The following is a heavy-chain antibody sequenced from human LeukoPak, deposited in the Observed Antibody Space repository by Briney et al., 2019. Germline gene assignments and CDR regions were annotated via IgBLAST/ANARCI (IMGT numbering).Heavy chain of an antibody. CDR1: GYTFTGYY. V-gene: IGHV1-2*02. Sequence: GASVEVSCKASGYTFTGYYMHWVRQAPGQGLEWMGWINPNSGGTNYAQKFQGRVTMTRDTSISTAYMELSRLRSDDTAVYYCATGGGIQLWLRGDYFDYWGQGTLVTVSS. D-gene: IGHD5-18*01. CDR2: INPNSGGT. J-gene: IGHJ4*02. CDR3: ATGGGIQLWLRGDYFDY.